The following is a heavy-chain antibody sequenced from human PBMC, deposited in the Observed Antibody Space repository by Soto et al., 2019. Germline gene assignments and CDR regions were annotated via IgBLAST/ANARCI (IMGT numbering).Heavy chain of an antibody. D-gene: IGHD1-1*01. Sequence: VGSLRLSCAASGFSFSTSTMNWVRQAPGKGLEWVSYISSGSTTIYYADSVKGRFTIARDNGKNSLYLQMNSLRDEDTAVYYCATGCLNDGTEYDGPDGWGRGTPGTVTS. J-gene: IGHJ6*02. V-gene: IGHV3-48*02. CDR3: ATGCLNDGTEYDGPDG. CDR1: GFSFSTST. CDR2: ISSGSTTI.